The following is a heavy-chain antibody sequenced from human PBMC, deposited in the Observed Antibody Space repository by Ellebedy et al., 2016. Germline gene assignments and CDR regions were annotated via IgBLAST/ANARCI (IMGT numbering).Heavy chain of an antibody. D-gene: IGHD6-13*01. CDR1: GGSISSSNW. V-gene: IGHV4-4*02. CDR3: ARDLEDSSSSNWFDP. Sequence: SETLSLXCAVSGGSISSSNWWSWVRQPPGKGLEWIGEIYHSGSTNYNPSLKSRVTISVDKSKNQISLKLSSVTAADTAVYYCARDLEDSSSSNWFDPWGQGTLVTVSS. J-gene: IGHJ5*02. CDR2: IYHSGST.